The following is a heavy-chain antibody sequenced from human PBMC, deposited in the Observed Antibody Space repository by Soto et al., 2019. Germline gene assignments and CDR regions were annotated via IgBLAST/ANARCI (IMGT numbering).Heavy chain of an antibody. V-gene: IGHV4-59*01. CDR3: AREGNLGRWLQPLDF. D-gene: IGHD5-12*01. J-gene: IGHJ4*02. Sequence: SETLSLTCTVSGDSLSAYSWSWVRQPPGKGLEWIGNIHYNGNTKYNPSLKSRVSMSVDTSKNQFSLRLISVTAADTAKYFCAREGNLGRWLQPLDFWGQGTLVTVSS. CDR1: GDSLSAYS. CDR2: IHYNGNT.